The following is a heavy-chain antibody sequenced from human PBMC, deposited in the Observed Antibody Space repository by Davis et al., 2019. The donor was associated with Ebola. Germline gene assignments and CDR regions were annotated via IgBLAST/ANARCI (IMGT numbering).Heavy chain of an antibody. CDR1: GFTFSGSA. CDR3: AREVPGTMIVVVITNYYYGMDV. Sequence: GESLKISCAASGFTFSGSAMHWVRQASGKGLEWVGRIRSKAKSYATAYAASVNGRFTISRDDSKNTLYLQMNSLRAEDTAVYYCAREVPGTMIVVVITNYYYGMDVWGQGTTVTVSS. J-gene: IGHJ6*02. CDR2: IRSKAKSYAT. D-gene: IGHD3-22*01. V-gene: IGHV3-73*01.